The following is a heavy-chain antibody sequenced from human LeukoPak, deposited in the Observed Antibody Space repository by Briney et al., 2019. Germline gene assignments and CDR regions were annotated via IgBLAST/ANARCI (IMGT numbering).Heavy chain of an antibody. CDR3: ARDSSAGEWELRTYDAFDI. CDR2: INPNSGGT. CDR1: GYTFTGYY. D-gene: IGHD1-26*01. J-gene: IGHJ3*02. V-gene: IGHV1-2*02. Sequence: GASVKVSCKASGYTFTGYYMHWVRQAPGQGLEWMGWINPNSGGTNYAQKFQGRVTMTRDTSISTAYMELSRLRSDDTAVYYCARDSSAGEWELRTYDAFDIWGQGTMVTVSS.